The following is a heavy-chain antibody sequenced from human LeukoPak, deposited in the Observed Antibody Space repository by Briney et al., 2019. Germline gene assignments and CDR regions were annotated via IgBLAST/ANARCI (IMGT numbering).Heavy chain of an antibody. D-gene: IGHD6-13*01. V-gene: IGHV3-23*01. CDR2: ISGSGGST. J-gene: IGHJ4*02. CDR1: GFTFSSYA. CDR3: AKGKGSSWYPFDY. Sequence: EGSLRLSCAASGFTFSSYAMSWVRQAPGKGLEWVSAISGSGGSTYYADSVKGRFTISRDNSKNTLYLQMNSLRAEDTAVYYCAKGKGSSWYPFDYWGQGTLVTVSS.